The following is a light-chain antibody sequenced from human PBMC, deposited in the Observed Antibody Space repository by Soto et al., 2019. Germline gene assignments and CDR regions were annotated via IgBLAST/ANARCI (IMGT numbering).Light chain of an antibody. Sequence: EIVLTQSPDTLSLSPGERATLSCRASQSVGYYLAWFQQKPGQAPRLIISDASNRATGIPARFSGSGSGTDFTLTISSLETEAFAVYYCQQRSNWPPLLSFGPGTTVDIK. CDR3: QQRSNWPPLLS. CDR2: DAS. V-gene: IGKV3-11*01. J-gene: IGKJ3*01. CDR1: QSVGYY.